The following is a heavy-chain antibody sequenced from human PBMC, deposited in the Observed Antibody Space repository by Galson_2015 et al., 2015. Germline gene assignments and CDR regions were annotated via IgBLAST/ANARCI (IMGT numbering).Heavy chain of an antibody. V-gene: IGHV3-30-3*01. CDR2: LSYDGSNK. J-gene: IGHJ4*02. CDR3: ARDSGPDILTGYYDY. CDR1: GFTFSSYA. Sequence: PLRLSCAASGFTFSSYAMHWVRQAPGKGLEGVAVLSYDGSNKYYADSVKGRFTISRDNSKNTLYLQMNSLRAEDTAAYYCARDSGPDILTGYYDYWGRGTLVTVSS. D-gene: IGHD3-9*01.